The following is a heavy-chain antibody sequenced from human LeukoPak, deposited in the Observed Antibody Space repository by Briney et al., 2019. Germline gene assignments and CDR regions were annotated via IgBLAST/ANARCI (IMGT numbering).Heavy chain of an antibody. V-gene: IGHV3-53*01. D-gene: IGHD2-21*02. Sequence: GGSLRLSCAASGFTVSSNYMSWVRQAPGKGLEWVSVIYSDGSTYYADSVKGRFTISRDNFKNTLYLQMNSLRAEDTAVYYCARGRVTYNYYMDVWGKGTTVTVSS. CDR2: IYSDGST. CDR3: ARGRVTYNYYMDV. CDR1: GFTVSSNY. J-gene: IGHJ6*03.